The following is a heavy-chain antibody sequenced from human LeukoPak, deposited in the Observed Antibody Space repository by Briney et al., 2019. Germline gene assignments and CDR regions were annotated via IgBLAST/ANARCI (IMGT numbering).Heavy chain of an antibody. J-gene: IGHJ5*02. D-gene: IGHD2-8*01. CDR1: GYTFTGYY. CDR3: ARGAVFRSPRFDP. CDR2: INPNSGGT. V-gene: IGHV1-2*02. Sequence: ASVKVSCKASGYTFTGYYMHWVRQAPGQGLEWMGWINPNSGGTNYAQKFQGRVTMTRDTSISTAYMELSRLRSDDTAVYYCARGAVFRSPRFDPWGQGTLVTVSS.